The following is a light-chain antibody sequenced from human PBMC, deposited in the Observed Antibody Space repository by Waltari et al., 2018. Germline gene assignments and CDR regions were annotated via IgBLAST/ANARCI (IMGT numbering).Light chain of an antibody. CDR1: SSDVGGYNY. CDR3: SSYAGSNNLV. J-gene: IGLJ2*01. CDR2: EVS. V-gene: IGLV2-8*01. Sequence: QSALTQPPSASGSPGQSVTISCTGTSSDVGGYNYVSWYQQHPGKAPNLMIYEVSKRPSGVPDRFPGSKSGNTASLTVSGLQAEDEADYYCSSYAGSNNLVFGGGTKLTAL.